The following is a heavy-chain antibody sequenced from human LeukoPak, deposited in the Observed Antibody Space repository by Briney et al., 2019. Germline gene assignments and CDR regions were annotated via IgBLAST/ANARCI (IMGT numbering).Heavy chain of an antibody. Sequence: GGSLRLSCAASGFTFSSYSMNWVRQAPGKGLEWVSYISSSSSTIYYADSVKGRFTISRDNAKNSLYLQMNSLRAEDTAVYYCARVRAVVAAIPAPYFDYWGQGTLVTVSS. V-gene: IGHV3-48*01. D-gene: IGHD2-15*01. CDR2: ISSSSSTI. CDR3: ARVRAVVAAIPAPYFDY. CDR1: GFTFSSYS. J-gene: IGHJ4*02.